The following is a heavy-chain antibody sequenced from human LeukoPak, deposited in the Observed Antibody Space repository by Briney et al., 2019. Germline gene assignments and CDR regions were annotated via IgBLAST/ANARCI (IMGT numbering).Heavy chain of an antibody. D-gene: IGHD3-22*01. J-gene: IGHJ4*02. CDR3: ARAKGVSTGYRPTDY. CDR1: GFTFSSNG. Sequence: PGGSLRLSCAASGFTFSSNGMHWVRQAPGKGLEWVAVIWYDGSNRYYADPVKGRFTVSRDNSKNTLYLQMNSLRAEDTAVYYCARAKGVSTGYRPTDYWGQGTLVTVSS. CDR2: IWYDGSNR. V-gene: IGHV3-33*08.